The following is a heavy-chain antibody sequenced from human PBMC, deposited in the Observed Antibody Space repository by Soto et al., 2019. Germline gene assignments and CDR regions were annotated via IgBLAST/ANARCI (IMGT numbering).Heavy chain of an antibody. J-gene: IGHJ6*03. D-gene: IGHD6-6*01. CDR1: GYTFTSYA. CDR3: ATVRQLVGYFYYYMDI. Sequence: ASVTVSCMASGYTFTSYAMHWVRQAPGQRREWMGWINDGNGNTKYSQKFQGRVTMNTDTPTSTDYREVRGLRSDDTAVYYCATVRQLVGYFYYYMDIWGKGTTVTGSS. CDR2: INDGNGNT. V-gene: IGHV1-3*01.